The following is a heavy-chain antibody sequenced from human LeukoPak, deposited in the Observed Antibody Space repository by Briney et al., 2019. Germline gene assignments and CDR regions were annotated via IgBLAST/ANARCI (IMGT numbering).Heavy chain of an antibody. J-gene: IGHJ4*02. CDR1: GYTFTGYY. Sequence: ASVKVSCKASGYTFTGYYMHWVRQAPGQGLEWMGWINPNSGGTNYAQKFQGRVTMTEDTSTDTAYMELSSLRSEDTAVYYCATVGRTTEFDYWGQGTLVTVSS. CDR2: INPNSGGT. V-gene: IGHV1-2*02. CDR3: ATVGRTTEFDY. D-gene: IGHD1-1*01.